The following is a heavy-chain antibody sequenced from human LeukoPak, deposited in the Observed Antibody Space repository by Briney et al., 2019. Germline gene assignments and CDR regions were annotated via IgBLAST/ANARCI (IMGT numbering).Heavy chain of an antibody. J-gene: IGHJ4*02. Sequence: GGSLRLSCAASGVTFDDYAMHWVRQAPGKGLEWVSGISWNSGNIGYADSVKCRFTISRDNAKNSLYLQMNSLRAEDMALYYCAKDIHVYSSGWYDYWGQGTLVTVSS. CDR2: ISWNSGNI. CDR3: AKDIHVYSSGWYDY. D-gene: IGHD6-19*01. V-gene: IGHV3-9*03. CDR1: GVTFDDYA.